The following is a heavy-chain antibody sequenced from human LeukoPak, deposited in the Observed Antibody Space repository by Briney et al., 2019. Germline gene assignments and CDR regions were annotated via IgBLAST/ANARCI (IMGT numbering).Heavy chain of an antibody. V-gene: IGHV1-2*06. CDR2: INPNSGGT. D-gene: IGHD5-18*01. J-gene: IGHJ4*02. CDR1: GYTFTGYY. CDR3: ARRPVRGYSSTDY. Sequence: ASVKVSCEASGYTFTGYYMHWVRQAPGQGLEWMGRINPNSGGTNYAQKFQGRVTMTRDTSISTAYMELSRLRSDDTAVYYCARRPVRGYSSTDYWGQGTLVTVSS.